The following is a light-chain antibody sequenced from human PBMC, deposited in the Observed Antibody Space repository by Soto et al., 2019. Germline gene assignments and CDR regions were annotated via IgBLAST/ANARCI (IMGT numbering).Light chain of an antibody. CDR2: GAS. Sequence: EIVMTQSPATLSVSPGERATLSCRASQSVSSNLAWYQQKPGQAPRLLIYGASTRATGIPAGFSGSGSGTESTLTISSLQSEDFAVYYCQQYNNWITFGPGTKVDIK. J-gene: IGKJ3*01. V-gene: IGKV3-15*01. CDR3: QQYNNWIT. CDR1: QSVSSN.